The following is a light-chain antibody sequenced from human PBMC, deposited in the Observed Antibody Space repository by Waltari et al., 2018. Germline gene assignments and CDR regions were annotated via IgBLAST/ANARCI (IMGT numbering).Light chain of an antibody. CDR1: QSLMQDDGKPY. CDR3: MQGVHLWT. Sequence: IVLTQTPLSLSAMPVQSTTLSCKPNQSLMQDDGKPYLYWYLQKPGQSPQLLLYEVSRRFYGVPDRFGGRGSGTDFTLEISEVEAEDVGVYYCMQGVHLWTFGQGTKVEIK. V-gene: IGKV2-29*02. J-gene: IGKJ1*01. CDR2: EVS.